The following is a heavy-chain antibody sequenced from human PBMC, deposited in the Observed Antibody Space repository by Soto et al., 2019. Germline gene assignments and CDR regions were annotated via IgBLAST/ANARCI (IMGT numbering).Heavy chain of an antibody. CDR2: ISAYNGNT. CDR3: ARARPFDYGDHWFDP. J-gene: IGHJ5*02. CDR1: GYTFTSYG. D-gene: IGHD4-17*01. Sequence: QVQLVQSGAEVKKPGASVKVSCKASGYTFTSYGISWVRQAPGQGLEWMGWISAYNGNTNYAQKLQGRVTMTTDTSTSTAYMELRSVRSDDTAVYYFARARPFDYGDHWFDPWGQGTLVTVSS. V-gene: IGHV1-18*01.